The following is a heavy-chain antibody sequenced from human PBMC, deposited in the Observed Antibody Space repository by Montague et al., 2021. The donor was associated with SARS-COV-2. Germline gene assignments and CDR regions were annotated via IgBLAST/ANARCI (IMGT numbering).Heavy chain of an antibody. Sequence: SETLSLTCTVSGGSISSSNYFWGWIRQPPGKGLEWIGSIYFGGGTYYNPSLKSRVTISVDTSKNHFSLKLTSVTAADTAVYYCARDVGKGFGGNETEGGFDYWGQGTPVTVSS. CDR3: ARDVGKGFGGNETEGGFDY. CDR1: GGSISSSNYF. CDR2: IYFGGGT. V-gene: IGHV4-39*07. J-gene: IGHJ4*02. D-gene: IGHD5-12*01.